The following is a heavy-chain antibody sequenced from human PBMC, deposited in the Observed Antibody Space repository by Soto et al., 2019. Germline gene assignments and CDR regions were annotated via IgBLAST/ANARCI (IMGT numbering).Heavy chain of an antibody. Sequence: GGSLRLSCAASGFTFSSYSMNWVRQAPGKGLEWVSYISSSSTIYYADSVKGRFTISRDNAKNSLYLQMNSLRAEDTAVYYCASHGDYYYYYMDVWGKGTTVTVSS. CDR1: GFTFSSYS. V-gene: IGHV3-48*01. CDR3: ASHGDYYYYYMDV. D-gene: IGHD4-17*01. J-gene: IGHJ6*03. CDR2: ISSSSTI.